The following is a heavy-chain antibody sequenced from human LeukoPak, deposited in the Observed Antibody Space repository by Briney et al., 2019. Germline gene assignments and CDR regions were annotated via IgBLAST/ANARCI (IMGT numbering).Heavy chain of an antibody. CDR3: ARVRSEAMVNPDDAFDI. D-gene: IGHD5-18*01. Sequence: ASVKVSCKASGYTFTSYYMHWVRQAPGQGLEWMGIINPSGGSTSYAQKFQGRVNMTRDTSTSTVYMELSSLRSEGTAVYYCARVRSEAMVNPDDAFDIWGQGTMVTVSS. CDR2: INPSGGST. J-gene: IGHJ3*02. V-gene: IGHV1-46*01. CDR1: GYTFTSYY.